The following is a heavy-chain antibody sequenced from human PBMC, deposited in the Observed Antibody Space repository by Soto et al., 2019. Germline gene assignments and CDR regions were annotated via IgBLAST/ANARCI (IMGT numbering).Heavy chain of an antibody. J-gene: IGHJ6*02. Sequence: LRHSCTASGFTFDDYAISWFRQAPRKGLELVGFIRSKAYGGTTEYAASVKGRFTISRDDSKSIAYLQMNSLKTEDTAVYYCTRGRGQQLVGGYYYYYGMDVWGQGTTVTVSS. D-gene: IGHD6-13*01. CDR2: IRSKAYGGTT. V-gene: IGHV3-49*03. CDR3: TRGRGQQLVGGYYYYYGMDV. CDR1: GFTFDDYA.